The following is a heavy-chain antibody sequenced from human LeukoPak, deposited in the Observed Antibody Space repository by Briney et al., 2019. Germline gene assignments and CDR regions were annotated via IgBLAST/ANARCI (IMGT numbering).Heavy chain of an antibody. V-gene: IGHV3-23*01. Sequence: PGGSLRLSCAASGFTFSSYGMSWVRQAPGKGLEWVSAISGSGGSTYYADSVKGRFTIPRDNSKNTLYLQMNSLRAEDTAVYYCASPPGDYVFDYWGQGTLVTVSS. CDR2: ISGSGGST. J-gene: IGHJ4*02. CDR3: ASPPGDYVFDY. CDR1: GFTFSSYG. D-gene: IGHD4-17*01.